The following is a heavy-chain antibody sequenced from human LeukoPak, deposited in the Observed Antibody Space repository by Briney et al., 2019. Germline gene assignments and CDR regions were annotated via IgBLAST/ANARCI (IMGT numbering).Heavy chain of an antibody. J-gene: IGHJ4*02. CDR1: AGTFSSYA. D-gene: IGHD2-2*02. V-gene: IGHV1-69*04. CDR2: IIPILGIA. Sequence: GAAVNVSFKSSAGTFSSYAISWVRQAPGQGLEWMGRIIPILGIANYAQKFQGRVTITADKSTSTAYMELSSLRSEDTAVYYCARDDRGYCSSTSCYTGTRFDYWGQGTLVTVSS. CDR3: ARDDRGYCSSTSCYTGTRFDY.